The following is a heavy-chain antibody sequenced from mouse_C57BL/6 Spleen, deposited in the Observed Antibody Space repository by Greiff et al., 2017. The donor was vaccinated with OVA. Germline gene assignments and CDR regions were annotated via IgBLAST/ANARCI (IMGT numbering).Heavy chain of an antibody. D-gene: IGHD2-1*01. CDR3: AKRGYYGNYWYFDG. CDR2: IWGDGST. CDR1: GFSLTSYG. V-gene: IGHV2-3*01. J-gene: IGHJ1*03. Sequence: VQGVESGPGLVAPSPSLSISCTASGFSLTSYGVRWVRQPPGQGLEWLGVIWGDGSTNYQSALRSRLRIIKDKSRSQVFLNMNRLQTDDTATYYGAKRGYYGNYWYFDGWGTGTTVTVSS.